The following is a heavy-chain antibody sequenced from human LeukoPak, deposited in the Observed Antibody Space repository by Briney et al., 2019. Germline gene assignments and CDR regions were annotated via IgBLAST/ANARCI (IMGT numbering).Heavy chain of an antibody. J-gene: IGHJ4*02. Sequence: GGSLRLSCAASGFTFSSCGMHWVRQAPGKGLEWVAVITYDGDTTYFEDSVKGRFTISRDTSKSTLYLQMNSLGAEDTAVYYCVKEQGSGSYRTADYWGQGTLVTVSS. D-gene: IGHD3-10*01. CDR2: ITYDGDTT. CDR1: GFTFSSCG. V-gene: IGHV3-30*18. CDR3: VKEQGSGSYRTADY.